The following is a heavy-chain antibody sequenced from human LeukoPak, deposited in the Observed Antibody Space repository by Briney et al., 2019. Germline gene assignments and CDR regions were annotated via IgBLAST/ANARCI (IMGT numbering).Heavy chain of an antibody. CDR3: ARDLGSGSGGQGYYGMDV. D-gene: IGHD3-10*01. J-gene: IGHJ6*02. Sequence: SETLSLTCTVSGGSISSYYWSWIRQPPGKGLEWIGYIYYSGSTNYNPSLKSRVTISVDTSKNQFSLKLSSVTAADTAVYYCARDLGSGSGGQGYYGMDVWGQGTTATVSS. CDR2: IYYSGST. V-gene: IGHV4-59*01. CDR1: GGSISSYY.